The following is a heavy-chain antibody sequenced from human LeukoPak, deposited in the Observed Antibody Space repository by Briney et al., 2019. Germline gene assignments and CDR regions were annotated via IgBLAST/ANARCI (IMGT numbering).Heavy chain of an antibody. D-gene: IGHD3-3*01. CDR3: ARFGSGDYFDS. J-gene: IGHJ4*02. Sequence: GESLKISCQGSGYNFTSYWIAWVLQMPGKGLEWMGIIYPGDSDTRYSPSFQGQVTISADKSISTAFLQWSSLKASDTAMYYCARFGSGDYFDSWGQGTLVTVSS. V-gene: IGHV5-51*01. CDR2: IYPGDSDT. CDR1: GYNFTSYW.